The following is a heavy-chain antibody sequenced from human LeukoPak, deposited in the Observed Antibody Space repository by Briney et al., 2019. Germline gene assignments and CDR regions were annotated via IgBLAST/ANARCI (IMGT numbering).Heavy chain of an antibody. CDR3: ARDLYYYRSGSYYVVFDV. Sequence: ASVKVSCKASGYTFSTYGISWVRQAPGQGLEWMGWISAYKGNTYYAQKLQGRVTMTTDTSTSTAYMELRSLRSDDTAIYYCARDLYYYRSGSYYVVFDVWGQGTMVTVSS. D-gene: IGHD3-10*01. J-gene: IGHJ3*01. CDR1: GYTFSTYG. V-gene: IGHV1-18*01. CDR2: ISAYKGNT.